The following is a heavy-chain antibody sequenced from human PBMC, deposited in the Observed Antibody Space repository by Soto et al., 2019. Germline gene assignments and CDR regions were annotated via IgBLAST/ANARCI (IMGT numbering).Heavy chain of an antibody. CDR2: ISYDGSNK. CDR3: AKGRQLVPAAMPDY. CDR1: GFTFSSYG. V-gene: IGHV3-30*18. Sequence: QVQLVESGGGVVQPGRSLRLSCAASGFTFSSYGMHWVRQAPGKGLEWVAVISYDGSNKYYADSVKGRFTISRDNSKNTLYLQMNSLRAEDTAVYYCAKGRQLVPAAMPDYWGQGTLVTVSS. J-gene: IGHJ4*02. D-gene: IGHD2-2*01.